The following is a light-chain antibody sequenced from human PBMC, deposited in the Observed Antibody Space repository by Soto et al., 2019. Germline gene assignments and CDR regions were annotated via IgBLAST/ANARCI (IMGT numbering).Light chain of an antibody. J-gene: IGKJ2*01. Sequence: EIVMTQSPATLSVSPGERATLSCRASQSVSSNLAWYQQKPGQAPRLLIYGASTRATGIPARFSGSGSGKEFTHTISSLQSEDFAVFYCQQYNNWPLYTFGQGTKLEIK. CDR2: GAS. V-gene: IGKV3-15*01. CDR1: QSVSSN. CDR3: QQYNNWPLYT.